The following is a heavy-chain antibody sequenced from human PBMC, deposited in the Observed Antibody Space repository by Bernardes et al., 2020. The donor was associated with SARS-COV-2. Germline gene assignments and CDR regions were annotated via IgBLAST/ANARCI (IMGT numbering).Heavy chain of an antibody. J-gene: IGHJ4*02. CDR1: GFTYSSCS. CDR2: NSSDGDNK. V-gene: IGHV3-64D*06. D-gene: IGHD6-19*01. Sequence: GGSLRLYCSASGFTYSSCSMHWVRHAQGKGLEYVSGNSSDGDNKQYADSVEDRLTISRDNSKDTLYLQLTSLRLEDTAVYYCVKADYKFFWPSSGWGGHFFDNWGQGSLLTVSS. CDR3: VKADYKFFWPSSGWGGHFFDN.